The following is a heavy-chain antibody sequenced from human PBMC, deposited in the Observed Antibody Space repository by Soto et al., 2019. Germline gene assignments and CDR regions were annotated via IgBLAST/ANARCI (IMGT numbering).Heavy chain of an antibody. CDR2: ILHTGGT. CDR1: GGSISGGGFS. Sequence: SETLSVTCAVSGGSISGGGFSWSWIRQPPGKGLEWIGYILHTGGTQYNPSLKSRLAISIDTSKNQFSLKLSSVTAADTAVYFCAREGGESSDGLYYFDSWGQGSQVTVSS. J-gene: IGHJ4*02. CDR3: AREGGESSDGLYYFDS. V-gene: IGHV4-30-2*05. D-gene: IGHD3-16*01.